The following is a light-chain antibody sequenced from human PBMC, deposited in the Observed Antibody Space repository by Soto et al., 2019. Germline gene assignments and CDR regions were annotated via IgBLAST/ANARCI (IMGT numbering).Light chain of an antibody. V-gene: IGLV4-69*01. CDR2: LNSDGSH. CDR1: SGHSSYA. CDR3: QTGGTGPVV. Sequence: QSVLTQSPSASASLGASVKLTCTLSSGHSSYAIEWHQQQPEKGPRYLMKLNSDGSHSKGDGIPDRFSGSSSGAERYLTIAILQSEDEADYYCQTGGTGPVVFGGGTKLTVL. J-gene: IGLJ2*01.